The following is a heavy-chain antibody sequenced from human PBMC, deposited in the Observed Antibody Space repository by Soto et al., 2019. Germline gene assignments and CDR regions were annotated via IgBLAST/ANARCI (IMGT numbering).Heavy chain of an antibody. CDR1: GGSFSGYY. CDR3: ARGLGYFDL. Sequence: SETLSLTCAVYGGSFSGYYWSWIRQPPGKGLEWIGEINHSGSTNYNPSLKSRVTISVDTSKNQFSLKLSSVTAADTAVYYCARGLGYFDLWGRGTLVTVSS. J-gene: IGHJ2*01. V-gene: IGHV4-34*01. CDR2: INHSGST.